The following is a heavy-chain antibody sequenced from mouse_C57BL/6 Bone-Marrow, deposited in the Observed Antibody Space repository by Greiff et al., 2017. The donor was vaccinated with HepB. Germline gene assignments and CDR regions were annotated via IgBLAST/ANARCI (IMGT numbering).Heavy chain of an antibody. CDR2: IYIGNGYT. D-gene: IGHD2-4*01. V-gene: IGHV1-58*01. CDR1: GYTFTSYG. Sequence: VHVKQSGAELVRPGSSVKMSCKTSGYTFTSYGINWVKQRPGQGLEWIGYIYIGNGYTEYNEKFKGKATLTSDTSSSTAYMQLSSLTSEDSAIYFCARCYDYDGVGAMDYWGQGTSVTVSS. CDR3: ARCYDYDGVGAMDY. J-gene: IGHJ4*01.